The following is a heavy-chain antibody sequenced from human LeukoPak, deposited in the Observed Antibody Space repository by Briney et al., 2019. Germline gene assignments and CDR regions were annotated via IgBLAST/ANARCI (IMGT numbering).Heavy chain of an antibody. Sequence: PSETLSLTCTVSGGSIRNYYWSWIRQPPGKGLEWIGYIYYSGSTNYNPSLKSRVTTSVDTSKNQFSLKLTSVTAADTAVYYCARAVNNGWYFDYWGQGTLVTVSS. CDR3: ARAVNNGWYFDY. D-gene: IGHD6-19*01. CDR1: GGSIRNYY. V-gene: IGHV4-59*01. J-gene: IGHJ4*02. CDR2: IYYSGST.